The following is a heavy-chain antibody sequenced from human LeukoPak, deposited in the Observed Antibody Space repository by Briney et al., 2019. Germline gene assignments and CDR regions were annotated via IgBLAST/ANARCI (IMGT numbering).Heavy chain of an antibody. Sequence: PGGSLRLSCAASGFTFSSYWMHWVRQVPGQGLVWVSHIDGDGRITNYGDSVKGRFTISRDNAKNILYLQMNSLRAEDTAVYYCARRNYWGQGTLVTVSS. J-gene: IGHJ4*02. CDR3: ARRNY. CDR1: GFTFSSYW. CDR2: IDGDGRIT. V-gene: IGHV3-74*01.